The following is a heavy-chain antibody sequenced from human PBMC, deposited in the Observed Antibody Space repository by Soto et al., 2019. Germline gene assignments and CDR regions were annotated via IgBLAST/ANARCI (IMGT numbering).Heavy chain of an antibody. CDR3: AKDERSTDSSRPVFDY. Sequence: GVLRLSCAASGFTFSSYAMSWVRQAPGKGLEWVSAISGSGGSTYYADSVKGRYTISRDNSKNTLYLQMNSLRAEDTAVYYCAKDERSTDSSRPVFDYWGQGTLVTVSS. D-gene: IGHD3-22*01. CDR1: GFTFSSYA. V-gene: IGHV3-23*01. J-gene: IGHJ4*02. CDR2: ISGSGGST.